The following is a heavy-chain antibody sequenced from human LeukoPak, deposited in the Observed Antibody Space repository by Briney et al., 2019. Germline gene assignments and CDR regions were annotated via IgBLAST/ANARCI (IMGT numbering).Heavy chain of an antibody. J-gene: IGHJ4*02. Sequence: GGSLRLSCAASGFTFSSYTMNWVRQAPGKGLEWVSTISDGSRDTHYAGSVKGRFTISRDDSQNIVYLQMDSLRAEDTALYYCTTRLRNHFDYWGQGTQVTVSS. CDR3: TTRLRNHFDY. D-gene: IGHD5-12*01. CDR2: ISDGSRDT. V-gene: IGHV3-23*01. CDR1: GFTFSSYT.